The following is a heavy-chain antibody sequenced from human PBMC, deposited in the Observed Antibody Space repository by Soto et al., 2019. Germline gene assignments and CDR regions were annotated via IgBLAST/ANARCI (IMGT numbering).Heavy chain of an antibody. J-gene: IGHJ6*02. CDR1: GFTFTSSA. Sequence: SVKVSCKASGFTFTSSAVQWVRQARGQRLEWIGWGVVGSGNTNYAQKFQERVTITRDMSTSTAYMELSSLRAEDTAVYYCAAVSGGYYFGLDYYGMDVWGQGTTVTVSS. D-gene: IGHD3-3*01. CDR2: GVVGSGNT. CDR3: AAVSGGYYFGLDYYGMDV. V-gene: IGHV1-58*01.